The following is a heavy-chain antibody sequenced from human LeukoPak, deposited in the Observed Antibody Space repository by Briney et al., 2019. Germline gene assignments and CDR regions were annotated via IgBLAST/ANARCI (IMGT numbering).Heavy chain of an antibody. CDR1: GGSFSGYF. J-gene: IGHJ6*02. D-gene: IGHD6-6*01. V-gene: IGHV4-59*01. CDR2: IYYSGNT. Sequence: PSETLSLTCAVYGGSFSGYFWSWIRQPPGKGLEWIGYIYYSGNTNYNPSLKSRVTISVDTSKNQFSLKLSSVTAADTAVYYCARERQLAPYYYGMDVWGQGTTVTVSS. CDR3: ARERQLAPYYYGMDV.